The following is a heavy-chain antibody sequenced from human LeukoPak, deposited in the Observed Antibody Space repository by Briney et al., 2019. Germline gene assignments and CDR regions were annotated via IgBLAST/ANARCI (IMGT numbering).Heavy chain of an antibody. CDR3: AKPADYYDSSGYYYRQYYFDY. Sequence: GGSLRLSCAASGFTFSSYAMSWVRQAPGKWLEWVSAISGSGGSTYYADSVKGRFTISRDNSKNTLYLQMNSLRAEDTAVYYCAKPADYYDSSGYYYRQYYFDYWGQGTLVTVSS. D-gene: IGHD3-22*01. CDR2: ISGSGGST. CDR1: GFTFSSYA. V-gene: IGHV3-23*01. J-gene: IGHJ4*02.